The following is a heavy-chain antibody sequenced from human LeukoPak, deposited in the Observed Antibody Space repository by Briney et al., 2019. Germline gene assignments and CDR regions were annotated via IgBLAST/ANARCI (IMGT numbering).Heavy chain of an antibody. Sequence: GGSLRLSCAASGFTFSSSAMSWVRQAPGKGLEWVSAISNNGGYTYYADSVQGRFTISRDNSKNTLYLQMNSLRAEDTAVYYCARYSVGASDYWGQGTLVTVSS. V-gene: IGHV3-23*01. CDR3: ARYSVGASDY. D-gene: IGHD6-13*01. J-gene: IGHJ4*02. CDR2: ISNNGGYT. CDR1: GFTFSSSA.